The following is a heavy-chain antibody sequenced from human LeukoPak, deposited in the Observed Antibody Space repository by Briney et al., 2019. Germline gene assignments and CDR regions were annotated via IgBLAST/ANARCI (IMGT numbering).Heavy chain of an antibody. CDR1: GFTFSSYA. D-gene: IGHD3-3*01. V-gene: IGHV3-23*01. J-gene: IGHJ3*02. CDR3: AKGWSGSDAFDI. CDR2: ISGSGGST. Sequence: GGSLRLSCAASGFTFSSYAMSWVRQAPGRGREWVSAISGSGGSTYYAGSVKGRFTIPRDNTKNTLYLQMNSLRAEDTAVYYCAKGWSGSDAFDIWGQGTMVTVSS.